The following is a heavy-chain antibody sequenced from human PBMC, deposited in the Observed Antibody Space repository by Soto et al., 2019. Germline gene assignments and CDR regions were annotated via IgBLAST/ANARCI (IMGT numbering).Heavy chain of an antibody. Sequence: SETLSLTCTVSGGSISSGDYYWSWIRQPPGKGLEWIGYIYYSGSTYYNPSLKSRVTMSLDTSKNQFSLKLSSVTAADTALYYCARDRGDGYKYSSGMDVWGQGTTVTVSS. CDR1: GGSISSGDYY. V-gene: IGHV4-30-4*01. D-gene: IGHD3-10*01. J-gene: IGHJ6*02. CDR3: ARDRGDGYKYSSGMDV. CDR2: IYYSGST.